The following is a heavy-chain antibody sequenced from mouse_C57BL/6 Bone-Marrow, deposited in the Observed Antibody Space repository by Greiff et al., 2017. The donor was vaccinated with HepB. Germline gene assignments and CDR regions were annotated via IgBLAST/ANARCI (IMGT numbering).Heavy chain of an antibody. J-gene: IGHJ3*01. D-gene: IGHD2-3*01. Sequence: EVQLVESGAELVRPGASVKLSCTASGFNIKDDYMHWVKQRPEQGLEWIGWIDPENGDTEYASKFQGKATITADTSSNTAYLQLSSLTSEDTAVYYCTGGWLLGAYWGQGTLVTVSA. V-gene: IGHV14-4*01. CDR2: IDPENGDT. CDR3: TGGWLLGAY. CDR1: GFNIKDDY.